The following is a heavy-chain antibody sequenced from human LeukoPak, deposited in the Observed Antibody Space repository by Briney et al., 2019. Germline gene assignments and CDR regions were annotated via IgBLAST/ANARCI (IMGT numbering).Heavy chain of an antibody. CDR2: IYTSGST. J-gene: IGHJ5*02. CDR3: ARGRYYDSTKVDWFDP. V-gene: IGHV4-4*07. Sequence: SETLSLTCTVSGGSISSYYWSWIRQPAGKGLEWIGRIYTSGSTNYNPSLKSRVTMSVDTSKNQFSLKLSSVTAADTAVYYCARGRYYDSTKVDWFDPWGQGTLVTVSS. D-gene: IGHD3-22*01. CDR1: GGSISSYY.